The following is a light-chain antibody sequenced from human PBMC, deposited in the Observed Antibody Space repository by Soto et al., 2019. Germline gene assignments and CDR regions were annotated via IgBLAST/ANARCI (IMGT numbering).Light chain of an antibody. CDR1: SSNIGGNA. CDR2: SNN. Sequence: QSVLTQPPSASGTPGQRVTISCSGSSSNIGGNAVNWYQQLPGTTPKLLIYSNNQRPSGVPDRFSGSKSGTSASLAISGLQSEDEAEYYWAAWDDSLSGYVFGTGTKLTVL. V-gene: IGLV1-44*01. J-gene: IGLJ1*01. CDR3: AAWDDSLSGYV.